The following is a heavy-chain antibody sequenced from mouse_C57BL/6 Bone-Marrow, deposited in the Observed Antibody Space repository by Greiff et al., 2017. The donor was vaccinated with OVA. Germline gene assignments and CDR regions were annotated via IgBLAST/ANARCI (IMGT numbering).Heavy chain of an antibody. D-gene: IGHD1-1*01. CDR1: GYTFTSYW. CDR2: IHPNSGST. V-gene: IGHV1-64*01. CDR3: AKPTVIVEGFDY. J-gene: IGHJ2*01. Sequence: QVQLQQPGAELVKPGASVKLSCKASGYTFTSYWMHWVKQRPGQGLEWIGMIHPNSGSTNYNEKFKSKATLTVDKSASTADMQLSSRTSEDSAVYYCAKPTVIVEGFDYWGQGTTLTVSS.